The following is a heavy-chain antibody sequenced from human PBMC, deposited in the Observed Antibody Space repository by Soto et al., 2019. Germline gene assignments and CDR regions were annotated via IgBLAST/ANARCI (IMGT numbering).Heavy chain of an antibody. Sequence: QVQLVESGGGVVQPGRSLRLSCAASGFTFSSYAMHWVRQAPGKGLEWVAVISYDGSNKYYADSVKGRFTISRDNSKNTLYLQMNSLRAEDTAVYYCARDYDDVDIVATIGGGFDIWGQGTMVTVSS. D-gene: IGHD5-12*01. CDR2: ISYDGSNK. CDR1: GFTFSSYA. J-gene: IGHJ3*02. V-gene: IGHV3-30-3*01. CDR3: ARDYDDVDIVATIGGGFDI.